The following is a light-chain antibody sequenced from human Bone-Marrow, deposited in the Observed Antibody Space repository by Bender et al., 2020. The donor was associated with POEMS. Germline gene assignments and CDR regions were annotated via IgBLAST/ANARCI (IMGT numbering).Light chain of an antibody. V-gene: IGLV2-14*01. CDR2: AVR. Sequence: QSALTQPASVSGSPGQSITISCTGTSSDIGDYNSVSWYQQHPGKAPKVVIYAVRHRPSEVPNRFSGSKSGNTASLTISGLQAEDEADYYCCSYDGVGVFGTGTRVIVL. CDR1: SSDIGDYNS. J-gene: IGLJ1*01. CDR3: CSYDGVGV.